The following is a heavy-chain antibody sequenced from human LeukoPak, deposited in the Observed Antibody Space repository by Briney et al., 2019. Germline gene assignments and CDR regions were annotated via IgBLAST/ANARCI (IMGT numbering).Heavy chain of an antibody. CDR2: MNPDSGGT. D-gene: IGHD3-10*01. CDR1: GYTFIGHY. V-gene: IGHV1-2*02. Sequence: ASVKVSCKASGYTFIGHYIHWVRQAPRQGLEWMGWMNPDSGGTNYAQKFQERVTMNRDTSITTAYMELSRLTSDDTAIYYCARAGGEHYYGSGTPYYYYYYYMDVWGKGTTVTVSS. CDR3: ARAGGEHYYGSGTPYYYYYYYMDV. J-gene: IGHJ6*03.